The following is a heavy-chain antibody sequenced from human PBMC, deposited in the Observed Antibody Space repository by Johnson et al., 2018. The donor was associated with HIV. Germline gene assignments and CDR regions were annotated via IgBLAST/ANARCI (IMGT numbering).Heavy chain of an antibody. V-gene: IGHV3-30-3*01. CDR2: ISYDGSNK. Sequence: QVQLVESGGGVVQPGRSLRLSCAASGFTFSSYAMHWVRQAPGKGLEWVAVISYDGSNKYYADSVKGRFTISRDNSKNTLYLQMNSLRPEDTAVYYCAKERDGAPHDGFDIWGQGTMVTVSS. CDR3: AKERDGAPHDGFDI. J-gene: IGHJ3*02. D-gene: IGHD4-17*01. CDR1: GFTFSSYA.